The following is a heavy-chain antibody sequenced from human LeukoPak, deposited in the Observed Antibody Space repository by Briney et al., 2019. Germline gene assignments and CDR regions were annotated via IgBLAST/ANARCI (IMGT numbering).Heavy chain of an antibody. D-gene: IGHD3-10*01. CDR1: GCTFSSYG. CDR2: IWYDGSNK. CDR3: ARDNEWFGELPS. J-gene: IGHJ4*02. Sequence: PGRSLRLSCAASGCTFSSYGMHWVRQAPGKGLEWVAVIWYDGSNKYYADSVKGRFTISRDNSKNTLYLQMNSLRAEDTAVYYCARDNEWFGELPSWGQGTLVTVSS. V-gene: IGHV3-33*01.